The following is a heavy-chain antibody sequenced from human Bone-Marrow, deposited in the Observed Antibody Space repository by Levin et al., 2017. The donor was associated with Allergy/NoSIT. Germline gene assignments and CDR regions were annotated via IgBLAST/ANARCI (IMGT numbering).Heavy chain of an antibody. J-gene: IGHJ3*02. D-gene: IGHD3-16*01. CDR2: IHGDGDQ. Sequence: SGPTLVKPTQTLTLTCTFSGLSLTTSEEGVGWVRQPPGETLEWLALIHGDGDQRYSPSLENRLTITRDSSKKQVILTMANMDPVDTATYYCVNNLGRAFDIWGQGTMVIVSS. CDR1: GLSLTTSEEG. CDR3: VNNLGRAFDI. V-gene: IGHV2-5*02.